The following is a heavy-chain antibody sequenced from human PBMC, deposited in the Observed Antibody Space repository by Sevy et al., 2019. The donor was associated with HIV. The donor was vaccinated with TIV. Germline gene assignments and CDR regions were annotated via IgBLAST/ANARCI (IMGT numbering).Heavy chain of an antibody. CDR3: AKDRSFARPDYYYGMDV. D-gene: IGHD3-9*01. CDR1: GFTFDDYA. Sequence: GGCLRLSCAASGFTFDDYAMHWVRQAPGKGLEWVSGISWNSGSIGYADSVKGRFTISRDNAKNSLYLQMNSLRAEDTAMYYCAKDRSFARPDYYYGMDVWGQGTMVTVSS. J-gene: IGHJ6*02. V-gene: IGHV3-9*01. CDR2: ISWNSGSI.